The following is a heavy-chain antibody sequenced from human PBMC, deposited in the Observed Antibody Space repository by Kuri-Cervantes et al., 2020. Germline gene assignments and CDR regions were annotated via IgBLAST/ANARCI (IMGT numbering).Heavy chain of an antibody. V-gene: IGHV4-59*01. Sequence: SETLSLTCTVSGGSISSYYWSWIRQPPGKGLEWIGYIYYSGSTNYNPSLKSRVTISVDTSKNQFSLKLSSVTAADTAVYYCARAPRRQDAFGIWGQGTMVTVSS. D-gene: IGHD1-14*01. CDR3: ARAPRRQDAFGI. CDR1: GGSISSYY. CDR2: IYYSGST. J-gene: IGHJ3*02.